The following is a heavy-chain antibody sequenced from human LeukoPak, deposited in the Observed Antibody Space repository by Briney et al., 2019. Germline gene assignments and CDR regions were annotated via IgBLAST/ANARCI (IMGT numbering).Heavy chain of an antibody. CDR3: AKGGYYDSSGYYDGPDY. V-gene: IGHV3-30*18. D-gene: IGHD3-22*01. J-gene: IGHJ4*02. CDR1: GFTFSSYG. Sequence: PGSSLRLSCAASGFTFSSYGMHWVRQAPSQGLEWGAVISYDGSDKYYADSVKGRFTISRDNSKNTLYLQMNSLRAEDTAVYYCAKGGYYDSSGYYDGPDYWGQGTLVTVSS. CDR2: ISYDGSDK.